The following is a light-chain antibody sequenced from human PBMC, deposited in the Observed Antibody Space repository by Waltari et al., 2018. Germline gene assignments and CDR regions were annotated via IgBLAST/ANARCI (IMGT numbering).Light chain of an antibody. Sequence: QSALTQPPSASGSPGQSVTISCTGTSSDVGGYTFVSWYQHPPGKLPRLIIYEVNTRPSGVPDRFSGSKSGNTASLTVSGLQAEDEADYYCSAHGGTNSYYVFGTGTTVTVL. CDR1: SSDVGGYTF. CDR3: SAHGGTNSYYV. CDR2: EVN. V-gene: IGLV2-8*01. J-gene: IGLJ1*01.